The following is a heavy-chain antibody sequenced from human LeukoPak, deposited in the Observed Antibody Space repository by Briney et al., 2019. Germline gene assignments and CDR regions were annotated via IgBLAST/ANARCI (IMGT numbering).Heavy chain of an antibody. Sequence: PSETLSLTCTVSGGSISSGNHYWGWIRQPPGKGLEWIGNIHSGGSTYYDPSLKSRVTISIDTSKNHFSLTVGSVTAADTAIYYCVRRRGGSSHCDYWGQGTLVTVSS. CDR2: IHSGGST. CDR1: GGSISSGNHY. D-gene: IGHD2-15*01. J-gene: IGHJ4*02. V-gene: IGHV4-39*02. CDR3: VRRRGGSSHCDY.